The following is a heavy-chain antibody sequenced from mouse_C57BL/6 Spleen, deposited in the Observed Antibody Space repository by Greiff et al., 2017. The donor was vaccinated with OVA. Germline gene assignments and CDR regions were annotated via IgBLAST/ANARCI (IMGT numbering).Heavy chain of an antibody. CDR1: GYTFTDYY. J-gene: IGHJ2*01. CDR3: ARGGAGTSSFDY. CDR2: INPNNGGT. V-gene: IGHV1-26*01. D-gene: IGHD4-1*01. Sequence: EVQLQQSGPELVKPGASVKISCKASGYTFTDYYMNWVKQSHGKSLEWIGDINPNNGGTSYNQKFKGKATLTVDKSSSTAYMELRSLTSEDSAVYYCARGGAGTSSFDYWGQGTTLTVSS.